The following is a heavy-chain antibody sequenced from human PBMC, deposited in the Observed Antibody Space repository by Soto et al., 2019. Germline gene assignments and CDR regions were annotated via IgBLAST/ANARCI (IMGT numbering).Heavy chain of an antibody. J-gene: IGHJ4*02. CDR1: GGTFSSHA. CDR3: ATSIAARPLDY. Sequence: ASVKVSCKASGGTFSSHAISWVRQAPGQGLEWMGGIIPIFGTANYAQKFQGRVTITADKSTSTAYMELSSLRSEDTAVYYCATSIAARPLDYWGQGTLVTVSS. CDR2: IIPIFGTA. D-gene: IGHD6-6*01. V-gene: IGHV1-69*06.